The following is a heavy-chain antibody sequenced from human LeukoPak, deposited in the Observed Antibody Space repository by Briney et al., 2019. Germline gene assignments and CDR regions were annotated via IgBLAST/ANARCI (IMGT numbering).Heavy chain of an antibody. J-gene: IGHJ4*02. V-gene: IGHV4-38-2*02. Sequence: SETLSLTCTVSGYSISSGYYWSWIRQPAGKALESIGRVYVSGSTNYNPSLKSRVTISIDTSKNHFSLRLSSVTAADTAVYYCARETTARGYFDYWGQGTLVTVSS. CDR1: GYSISSGYY. CDR3: ARETTARGYFDY. D-gene: IGHD4-17*01. CDR2: VYVSGST.